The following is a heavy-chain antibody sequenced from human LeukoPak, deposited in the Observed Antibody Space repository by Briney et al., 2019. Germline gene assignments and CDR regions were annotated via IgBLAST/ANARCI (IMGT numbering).Heavy chain of an antibody. CDR3: ARNLNFGVVTDYYMDV. CDR1: GFTFSSYA. J-gene: IGHJ6*03. V-gene: IGHV3-64*01. Sequence: SGGSLRLSCAASGFTFSSYAMHWVRQAPWKGLEYVSAISSNGGSTYYANSVEGRFTISRDNSKNTLYLQMGSLRAEDMAVYYCARNLNFGVVTDYYMDVWGKGTTVTVSS. D-gene: IGHD3-3*01. CDR2: ISSNGGST.